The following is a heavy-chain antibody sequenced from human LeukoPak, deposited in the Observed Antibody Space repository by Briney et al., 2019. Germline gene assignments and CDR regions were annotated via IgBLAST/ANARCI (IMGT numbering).Heavy chain of an antibody. CDR2: IYYSGST. CDR3: TRGAGSTTSNDAFDI. Sequence: SETLSLTCTVSGGSISSSSYYWGWIRQPPGKGLEWIGSIYYSGSTYYNPSLKSRVTISVDTSKNQFSLKLSSVTAADTAVYYCTRGAGSTTSNDAFDIWGQGTMVTVSS. CDR1: GGSISSSSYY. V-gene: IGHV4-39*07. J-gene: IGHJ3*02. D-gene: IGHD1-1*01.